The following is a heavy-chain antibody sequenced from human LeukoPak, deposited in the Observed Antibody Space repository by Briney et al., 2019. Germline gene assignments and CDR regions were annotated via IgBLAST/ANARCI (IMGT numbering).Heavy chain of an antibody. V-gene: IGHV3-53*01. CDR1: GFTVSSNY. CDR2: IYSGGST. D-gene: IGHD3-22*01. Sequence: PGGSLRLSCAASGFTVSSNYMSWVRQAPGKGLEWVSVIYSGGSTYYADSVKGRFTISRDNSKNTLYLQMNSLRAEDTAVYCCARLQDYYYDSSGYYQLWGQGTLVTVSS. CDR3: ARLQDYYYDSSGYYQL. J-gene: IGHJ4*02.